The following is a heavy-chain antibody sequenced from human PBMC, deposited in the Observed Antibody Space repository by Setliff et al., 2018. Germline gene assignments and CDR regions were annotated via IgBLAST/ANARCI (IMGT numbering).Heavy chain of an antibody. J-gene: IGHJ3*02. V-gene: IGHV1-24*01. CDR1: GYTLTELS. Sequence: ASVKVSCKVSGYTLTELSRHWVRQAPGKGLEWMGGFDPEDGETIYAQKFRGRVTMTEDTSTDTAYMELSSLRSEDTAVYYCATTHYDSSGYYYFERSAFDIWGQGTMVTVSS. D-gene: IGHD3-22*01. CDR3: ATTHYDSSGYYYFERSAFDI. CDR2: FDPEDGET.